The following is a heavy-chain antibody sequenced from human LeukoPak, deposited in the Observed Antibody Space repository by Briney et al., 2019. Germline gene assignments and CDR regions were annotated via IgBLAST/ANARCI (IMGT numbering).Heavy chain of an antibody. J-gene: IGHJ3*02. CDR3: ARGGITIFVGAFDI. D-gene: IGHD3-3*01. CDR1: GFTFDDYG. CDR2: INWNGGST. Sequence: GGSLRLSCAASGFTFDDYGMNWVRQAPGKWLEWVSGINWNGGSTGYADSVKGRFTISRDNAKNSLYLQMNSLRAEDTAVYYCARGGITIFVGAFDIWGQGTMVTVSS. V-gene: IGHV3-20*04.